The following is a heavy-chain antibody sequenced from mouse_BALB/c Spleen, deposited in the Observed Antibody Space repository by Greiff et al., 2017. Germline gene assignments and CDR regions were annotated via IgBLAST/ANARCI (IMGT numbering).Heavy chain of an antibody. CDR2: ISSGGSYT. CDR3: ARITTVVDWYFDV. Sequence: EVKLMESGGDLVKPGGSLKLSCAASGFTFSSYGMSWVRQTPDKRLEWVATISSGGSYTYYPDSVKGRFTISRDNAKNTLYLQMSSLKSEDTAMYYWARITTVVDWYFDVWCAGTTVTVSS. V-gene: IGHV5-6*01. CDR1: GFTFSSYG. D-gene: IGHD1-1*01. J-gene: IGHJ1*01.